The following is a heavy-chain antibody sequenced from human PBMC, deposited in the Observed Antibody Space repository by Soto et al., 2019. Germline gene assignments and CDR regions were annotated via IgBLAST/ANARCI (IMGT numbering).Heavy chain of an antibody. V-gene: IGHV3-53*04. D-gene: IGHD2-8*01. J-gene: IGHJ6*03. CDR3: ARFVLAVLGCCYFCYMDV. CDR2: IYSGGST. CDR1: GFTVSSNY. Sequence: GWSLRLSCAASGFTVSSNYMSWVRQAPGKGLEWVSFIYSGGSTYYADSVKGRFTISRHNSKNTLYLQMNSLRAEDTAVDYCARFVLAVLGCCYFCYMDVWGTGTTVTVSS.